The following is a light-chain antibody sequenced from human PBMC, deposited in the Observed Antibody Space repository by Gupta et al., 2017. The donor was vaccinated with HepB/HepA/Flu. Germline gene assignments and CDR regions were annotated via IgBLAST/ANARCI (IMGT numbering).Light chain of an antibody. V-gene: IGKV3-15*01. CDR2: DAS. Sequence: EIVLTQSPATLSVSAGERATLSCRASQSVSGNLAWYRQKPGQAPRLLIYDASTRATGIADRFSVSGSGTEFTLTISSMLSEDFAVYYCQQYNNWTPLTFGQGTRLEIK. CDR1: QSVSGN. CDR3: QQYNNWTPLT. J-gene: IGKJ5*01.